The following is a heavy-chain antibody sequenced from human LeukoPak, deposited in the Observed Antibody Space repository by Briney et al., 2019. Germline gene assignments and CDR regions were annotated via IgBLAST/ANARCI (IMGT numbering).Heavy chain of an antibody. J-gene: IGHJ6*03. D-gene: IGHD1-26*01. CDR1: GFTFSSYW. CDR2: IRQDGSDQ. Sequence: PGGSLRLSCVASGFTFSSYWMTWVRQAPGKGLEWVANIRQDGSDQYYVDSVKGRFTISRDNAKNSLFLQMNSLRAEDTAVYYCARDPYSGNYGAYYYYYMDVWGKGTTVTISS. CDR3: ARDPYSGNYGAYYYYYMDV. V-gene: IGHV3-7*01.